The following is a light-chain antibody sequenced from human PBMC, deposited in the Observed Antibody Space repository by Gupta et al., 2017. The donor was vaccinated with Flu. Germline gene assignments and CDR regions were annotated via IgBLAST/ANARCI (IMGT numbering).Light chain of an antibody. J-gene: IGLJ3*02. Sequence: QSALTQPASVSGSPGQSITISCTGTSSDVGGYNYVSWYQQHPGKARKLMIYEVSNRPPGVSNRFSGSKSGNTASLTISGLQAEDEADYYCSSYTSSSTWVFGGGTKLTVL. CDR3: SSYTSSSTWV. CDR2: EVS. V-gene: IGLV2-14*01. CDR1: SSDVGGYNY.